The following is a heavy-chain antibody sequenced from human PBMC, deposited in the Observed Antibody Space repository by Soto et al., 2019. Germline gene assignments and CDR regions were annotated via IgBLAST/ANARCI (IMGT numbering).Heavy chain of an antibody. V-gene: IGHV3-15*01. CDR1: GFSFTHAW. D-gene: IGHD3-16*01. CDR2: IKSESDGGTT. CDR3: ATAAPWQYVWGYYGFGN. J-gene: IGHJ4*02. Sequence: EVQLVESGGGLVKPGGSLRLSCAASGFSFTHAWLSWVRQAPGRGLEWIGRIKSESDGGTTDYAAPVRGRFTISRDDSKTTVYLHMTSLKTEDTAVYYCATAAPWQYVWGYYGFGNWGQGTLVTDSS.